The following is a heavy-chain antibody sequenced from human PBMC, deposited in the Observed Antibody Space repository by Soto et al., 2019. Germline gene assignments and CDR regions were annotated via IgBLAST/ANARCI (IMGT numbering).Heavy chain of an antibody. J-gene: IGHJ4*02. CDR3: ARRYGPGFDY. Sequence: SETLSLTCTVSGGSIRSYYWSWIRQSPGKGLEWIGSIFYSGSTNYNPSLKSQVTISVDTSKSQFTLKLSSVTAADTAVYYCARRYGPGFDYWGQGTLVTV. V-gene: IGHV4-59*08. CDR2: IFYSGST. D-gene: IGHD4-17*01. CDR1: GGSIRSYY.